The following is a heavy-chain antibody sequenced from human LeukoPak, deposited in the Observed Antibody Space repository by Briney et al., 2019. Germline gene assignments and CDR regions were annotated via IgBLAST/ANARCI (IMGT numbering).Heavy chain of an antibody. V-gene: IGHV4-4*07. CDR3: ATRLRSYYFDY. Sequence: SETLSLTCTVSGGSFSSYYWTWIRQPPGKGLEWLGRIYSSGNTNYNPSLKSRVTMSIDTSNKQFFLTLSSVTAADTAVYYCATRLRSYYFDYWGQGTLVTVSS. D-gene: IGHD3-16*01. CDR1: GGSFSSYY. J-gene: IGHJ4*02. CDR2: IYSSGNT.